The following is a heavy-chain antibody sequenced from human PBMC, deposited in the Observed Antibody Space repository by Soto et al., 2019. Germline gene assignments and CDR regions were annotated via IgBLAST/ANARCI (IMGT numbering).Heavy chain of an antibody. CDR2: IYYSGST. V-gene: IGHV4-59*08. J-gene: IGHJ6*03. CDR1: GGSISSYY. CDR3: ASQISGEIWFGEYYYYYYMDV. D-gene: IGHD3-10*01. Sequence: SETLSLTCTVSGGSISSYYWSWIRQPPGKGLEWIGYIYYSGSTNYNPSLKSRVTISVDTSKNQFSLKLSSVTAADTAVYYCASQISGEIWFGEYYYYYYMDVWGKGTTVTV.